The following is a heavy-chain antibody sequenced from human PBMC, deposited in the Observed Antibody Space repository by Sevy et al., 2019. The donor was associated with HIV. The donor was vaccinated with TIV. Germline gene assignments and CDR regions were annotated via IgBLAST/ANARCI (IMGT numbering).Heavy chain of an antibody. CDR2: ISGSGGST. D-gene: IGHD5-18*01. CDR3: AKGWIGYSSDY. Sequence: GGSLRLSCAASGFTFSSYVMSWVRQAPGKGVEWVSAISGSGGSTYYADSVKGRFTISRDNSKNTLYLQMNSLRAEDTAVYYCAKGWIGYSSDYWGQGTLVTVSS. J-gene: IGHJ4*02. CDR1: GFTFSSYV. V-gene: IGHV3-23*01.